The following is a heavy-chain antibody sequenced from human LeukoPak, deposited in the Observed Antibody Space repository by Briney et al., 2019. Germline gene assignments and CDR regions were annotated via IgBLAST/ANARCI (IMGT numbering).Heavy chain of an antibody. J-gene: IGHJ4*02. Sequence: SETLSLTCTVSGGSISSYYWSWIRQPPGKGLEWIGSIHYSGSTSYNPSLRSRVTISVDKSKNQFFLKLSSVTATDTAVYYCARVGVKYYYDSSGYALWGQGTLVTVSS. CDR3: ARVGVKYYYDSSGYAL. CDR1: GGSISSYY. CDR2: IHYSGST. V-gene: IGHV4-59*01. D-gene: IGHD3-22*01.